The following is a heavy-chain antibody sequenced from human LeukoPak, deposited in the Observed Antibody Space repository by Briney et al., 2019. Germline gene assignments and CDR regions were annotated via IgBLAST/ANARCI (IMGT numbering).Heavy chain of an antibody. J-gene: IGHJ3*02. CDR2: IKSKTDGGTT. CDR1: GFTFSNAW. D-gene: IGHD6-13*01. Sequence: GGSLRLSCAASGFTFSNAWMSWVRQAPGKGLEWVGRIKSKTDGGTTDYAAPVKGRFTISRDDSKNTPYLQMNSLKTEDTAVYYCTTAFGRSSFDAFDIWGQGTMVTVSS. V-gene: IGHV3-15*01. CDR3: TTAFGRSSFDAFDI.